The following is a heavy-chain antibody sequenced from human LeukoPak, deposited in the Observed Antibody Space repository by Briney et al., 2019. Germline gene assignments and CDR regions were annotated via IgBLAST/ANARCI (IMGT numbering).Heavy chain of an antibody. V-gene: IGHV1-69*13. D-gene: IGHD6-13*01. CDR1: GYSFTTYG. CDR3: ARETVMIAAAGKFFDY. J-gene: IGHJ4*02. CDR2: IIPIFGTA. Sequence: GASVKVSCKASGYSFTTYGITWVRQAPGQGLEWMGGIIPIFGTANYAQKFQGRVTITADESTSTAYMELSSLRSEDTAVYYCARETVMIAAAGKFFDYWGQGTLVTVSS.